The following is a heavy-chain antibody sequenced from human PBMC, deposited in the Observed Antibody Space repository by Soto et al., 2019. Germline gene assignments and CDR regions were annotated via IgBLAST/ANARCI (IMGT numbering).Heavy chain of an antibody. V-gene: IGHV6-1*01. CDR2: TYYRSKWYN. CDR3: ARATLRHDFWSGYWTNWFDP. D-gene: IGHD3-3*01. CDR1: GDSVSSNSAA. Sequence: SQTLSLTCAISGDSVSSNSAAWNWIRQSPSRGLEWLGRTYYRSKWYNDYAVSVKSRITINPDTSKNQFSLQLNSVTPEDTAVYYCARATLRHDFWSGYWTNWFDPWGQGTLVTVSS. J-gene: IGHJ5*02.